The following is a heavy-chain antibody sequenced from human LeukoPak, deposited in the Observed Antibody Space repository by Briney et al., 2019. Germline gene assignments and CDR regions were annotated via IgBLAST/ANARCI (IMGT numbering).Heavy chain of an antibody. CDR1: GFTFGDYA. J-gene: IGHJ6*03. Sequence: AGGSLRLSCTASGFTFGDYAMSWFRQAPGKGLEWVGFIRSKAYGGTTEYAASVKGRFTISRDDSKSIAYLQMNSLKTEDTAVYYCTRFRQYSSSWYRSYYYYMDVWGKGTTVTVSS. V-gene: IGHV3-49*03. CDR3: TRFRQYSSSWYRSYYYYMDV. CDR2: IRSKAYGGTT. D-gene: IGHD6-13*01.